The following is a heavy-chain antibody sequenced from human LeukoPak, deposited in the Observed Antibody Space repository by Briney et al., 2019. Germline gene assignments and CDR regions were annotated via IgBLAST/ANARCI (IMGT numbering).Heavy chain of an antibody. J-gene: IGHJ3*02. CDR1: GFTFSSYA. V-gene: IGHV3-23*01. Sequence: GGSLRLSCAASGFTFSSYAMSWVRQAPGKGLEWVSAISGSGGSTYYADSVKGRFTISRDNSKNTLYLQMNSLRAEDTAVYYCARDPGGIVGATDAFDIWGQGTMVTVSS. D-gene: IGHD1-26*01. CDR3: ARDPGGIVGATDAFDI. CDR2: ISGSGGST.